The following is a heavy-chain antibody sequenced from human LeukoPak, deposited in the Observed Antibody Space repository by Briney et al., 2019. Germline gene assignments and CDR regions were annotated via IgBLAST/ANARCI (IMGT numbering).Heavy chain of an antibody. J-gene: IGHJ4*02. D-gene: IGHD2/OR15-2a*01. CDR3: ARVLPSDN. CDR2: IIPSSGGT. Sequence: GASVKVSCTASGYTFTDYYIHWVRQASGQGLEWMGWIIPSSGGTTYAQKFQGRVTMTRDTSISTAYMELISLRSDDTAVYYCARVLPSDNWGQGTLVTVSS. V-gene: IGHV1-2*02. CDR1: GYTFTDYY.